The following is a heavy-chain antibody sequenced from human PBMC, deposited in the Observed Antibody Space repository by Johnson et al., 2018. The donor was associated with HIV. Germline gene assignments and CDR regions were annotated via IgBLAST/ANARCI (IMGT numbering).Heavy chain of an antibody. CDR3: AKVRRGSSYGDAFDI. V-gene: IGHV3-23*04. CDR2: ITGSGDKT. D-gene: IGHD1-26*01. CDR1: GFTFSSYG. Sequence: VQLVESGGGVVQPGRSLRLSCAASGFTFSSYGMHWVRQAPGKGLEWISTITGSGDKTWYADSVKGRFAISRDNSNNTVFRQMNSLRAEDTALYNCAKVRRGSSYGDAFDIWGQGTMVTVSS. J-gene: IGHJ3*02.